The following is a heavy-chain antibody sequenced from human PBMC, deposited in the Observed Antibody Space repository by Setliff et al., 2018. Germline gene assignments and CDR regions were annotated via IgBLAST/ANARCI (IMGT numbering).Heavy chain of an antibody. CDR2: VYTDGTT. V-gene: IGHV4-61*02. CDR3: AKEHVVISFVNNVHHHYGMDV. Sequence: SETLSLTCTVSGASLRSGSAYWGWLRQSAGKGLEWVGRVYTDGTTNYSPSLKSRVTISADTSKNHFSLRMTSVTAADTAVYFCAKEHVVISFVNNVHHHYGMDVWGQGTTVTVSS. D-gene: IGHD2-21*01. CDR1: GASLRSGSAY. J-gene: IGHJ6*02.